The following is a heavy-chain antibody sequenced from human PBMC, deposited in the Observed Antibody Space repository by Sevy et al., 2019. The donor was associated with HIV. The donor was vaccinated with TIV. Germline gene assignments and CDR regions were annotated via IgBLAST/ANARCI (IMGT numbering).Heavy chain of an antibody. D-gene: IGHD3-10*01. CDR2: INWNGGSR. V-gene: IGHV3-20*04. J-gene: IGHJ1*01. CDR3: ARSYGSGTYGEYFQH. Sequence: GEALKISCAASGFTFDDYGMSWVRQAPGKGLEWVSDINWNGGSRGYADSVKGRFTISRDNAKSSLYLQMNNLSAEDTAMYYCARSYGSGTYGEYFQHWGQGTLVTVSS. CDR1: GFTFDDYG.